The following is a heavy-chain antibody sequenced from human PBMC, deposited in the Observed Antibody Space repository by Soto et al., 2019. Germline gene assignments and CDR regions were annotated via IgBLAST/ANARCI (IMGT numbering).Heavy chain of an antibody. CDR3: AKFTEPGYSSIWYYFEY. V-gene: IGHV3-21*06. D-gene: IGHD6-19*01. CDR2: ISSRSTNI. Sequence: RGSLVVACVCSGFTFSVYTMCWVRQAPGRGLDWVASISSRSTNIDYADSVKGRFTISRDNAKNLVSLQMRSLRGYDTALYYCAKFTEPGYSSIWYYFEYWGQGTTVTVSS. J-gene: IGHJ4*02. CDR1: GFTFSVYT.